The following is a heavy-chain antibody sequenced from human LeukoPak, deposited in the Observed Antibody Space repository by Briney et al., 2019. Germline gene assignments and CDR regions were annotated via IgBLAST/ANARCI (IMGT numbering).Heavy chain of an antibody. Sequence: GGSLRLSCAVSGFTFSSYVMSWVRQAPGKGLEWVSGISPSGDITYYTDSVRGRFTISRDNFKNTLSLQVNSLRAEDTAMYYCAKDDDWGRYKHWGQGTLVTVSS. D-gene: IGHD3-16*01. CDR3: AKDDDWGRYKH. CDR2: ISPSGDIT. CDR1: GFTFSSYV. J-gene: IGHJ1*01. V-gene: IGHV3-23*01.